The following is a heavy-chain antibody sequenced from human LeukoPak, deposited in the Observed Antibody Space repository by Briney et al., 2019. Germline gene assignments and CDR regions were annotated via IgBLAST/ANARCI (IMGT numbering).Heavy chain of an antibody. D-gene: IGHD1-26*01. CDR3: ARETQVGAPFDP. V-gene: IGHV1-46*01. CDR2: IYPRDGST. Sequence: ASVKVSYKASGYTFTSNYIHWVRQAPGQGLEWMGMIYPRDGSTSYAQKFQGRVTITADESTSTAYMELSSLRSEDTAVYYCARETQVGAPFDPWGQGTLVTVSS. J-gene: IGHJ5*02. CDR1: GYTFTSNY.